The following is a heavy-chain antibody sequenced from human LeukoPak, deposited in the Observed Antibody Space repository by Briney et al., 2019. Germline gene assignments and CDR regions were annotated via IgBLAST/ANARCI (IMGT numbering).Heavy chain of an antibody. V-gene: IGHV4-4*07. Sequence: SETLSLTCTVSGGSISSYYWSWIRQPAGKGLEWIGRFYTGGNTIYNPSLKSRVTMSVDTSKNQFSLRLSSVTAADTAVSYCARDNWSYDTDAFDIWGQGTMVTVSS. D-gene: IGHD1-26*01. CDR2: FYTGGNT. J-gene: IGHJ3*02. CDR3: ARDNWSYDTDAFDI. CDR1: GGSISSYY.